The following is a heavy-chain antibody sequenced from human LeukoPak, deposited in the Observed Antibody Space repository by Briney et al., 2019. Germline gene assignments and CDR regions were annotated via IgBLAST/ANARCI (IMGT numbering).Heavy chain of an antibody. CDR1: GYTFTSYY. Sequence: ASVKVSFKASGYTFTSYYMHWVRQAPGQGLEWMGIINPNGGSTSYAQKFQGRVTMTRDMSTSTVYMELSSLRSEDTAVYYCAREGICSSTSCYSPFDYWGQGTLVTVSS. CDR3: AREGICSSTSCYSPFDY. V-gene: IGHV1-46*01. D-gene: IGHD2-2*01. CDR2: INPNGGST. J-gene: IGHJ4*02.